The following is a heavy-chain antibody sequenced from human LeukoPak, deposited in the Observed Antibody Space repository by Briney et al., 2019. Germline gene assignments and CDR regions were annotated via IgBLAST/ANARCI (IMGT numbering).Heavy chain of an antibody. Sequence: GGSLRLSCAASGFTFSSYGMHWVRQAPGKGLEWVAFIRYDGSNKYYADSVKGRFTISRDNSKNTLYLQMNSLRAEDTAVDYCAKDAFAYSSSWYDGGDFDYWGQGTLVTVSS. CDR2: IRYDGSNK. CDR1: GFTFSSYG. CDR3: AKDAFAYSSSWYDGGDFDY. V-gene: IGHV3-30*02. J-gene: IGHJ4*02. D-gene: IGHD6-13*01.